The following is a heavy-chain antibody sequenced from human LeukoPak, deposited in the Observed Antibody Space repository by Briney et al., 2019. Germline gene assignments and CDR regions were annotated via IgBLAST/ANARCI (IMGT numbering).Heavy chain of an antibody. V-gene: IGHV3-23*01. CDR2: ISGSGGRT. CDR3: AKLPETYCYDSSGYSYYFDY. D-gene: IGHD3-22*01. Sequence: GGSLRLSCAASGFTFSSYAMSWVRQAPGKGLEWVSGISGSGGRTYYTDSMKGRFTISRDNSKNTVYLQMNSLRAEDTALYYCAKLPETYCYDSSGYSYYFDYWGQGTLVTVSS. J-gene: IGHJ4*02. CDR1: GFTFSSYA.